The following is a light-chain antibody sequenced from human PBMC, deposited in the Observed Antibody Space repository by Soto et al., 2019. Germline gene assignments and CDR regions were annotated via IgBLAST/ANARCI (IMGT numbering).Light chain of an antibody. V-gene: IGLV2-23*02. J-gene: IGLJ2*01. CDR3: CSYAGSKMV. CDR1: SSDVGSYNL. Sequence: QSVLTQPASVSGSPGQSITISCTGTSSDVGSYNLVSWYQQHPGKAPKLMIYEVSKRPSGVSNRFSGSKSGNTASLTISGLQAEDEADYYCCSYAGSKMVFGGGTKVTVL. CDR2: EVS.